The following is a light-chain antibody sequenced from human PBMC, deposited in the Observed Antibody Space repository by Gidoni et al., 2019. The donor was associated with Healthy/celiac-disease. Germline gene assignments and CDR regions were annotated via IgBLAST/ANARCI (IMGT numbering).Light chain of an antibody. CDR3: QQYNSYPLT. CDR2: DAS. Sequence: DIQMTQSPSTLSASVGDRVTITCRASQSISGWLAWYQQKPWKAPKLLIYDASSLESGVPSRFSGSGSGTEFTLTISSLQPDDFATYYCQQYNSYPLTFGGGTKVEI. J-gene: IGKJ4*01. CDR1: QSISGW. V-gene: IGKV1-5*01.